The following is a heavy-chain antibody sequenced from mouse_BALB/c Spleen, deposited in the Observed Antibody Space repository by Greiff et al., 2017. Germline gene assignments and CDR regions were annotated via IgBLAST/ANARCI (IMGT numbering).Heavy chain of an antibody. CDR2: IDPENGNT. J-gene: IGHJ2*01. CDR3: ARGRLLDY. CDR1: GFNIKDYY. V-gene: IGHV14-1*02. Sequence: VHVKQSGAELVRPGALVKLSCKASGFNIKDYYMHWVKQRPEQGLEWIGWIDPENGNTIYDPKFQGKASITADTSSNTAYLQLSSLTSEDTAVYYCARGRLLDYWGQGTTLTVSS. D-gene: IGHD2-3*01.